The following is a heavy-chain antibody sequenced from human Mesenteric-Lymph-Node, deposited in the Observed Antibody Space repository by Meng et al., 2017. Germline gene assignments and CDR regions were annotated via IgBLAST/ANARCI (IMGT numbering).Heavy chain of an antibody. CDR2: ITSASTHI. V-gene: IGHV3-21*01. CDR1: GFTFSNYW. CDR3: ARDSGQIVVVTAMRDYYYGMDV. Sequence: GGSLRLSCEVSGFTFSNYWMSWVRQAPGKGLEWVACITSASTHIYYAESVKGRFTISRDNAKNSVYLQMNSLRAEDTAVYYCARDSGQIVVVTAMRDYYYGMDVWGQGTTVTVSS. D-gene: IGHD2-21*02. J-gene: IGHJ6*02.